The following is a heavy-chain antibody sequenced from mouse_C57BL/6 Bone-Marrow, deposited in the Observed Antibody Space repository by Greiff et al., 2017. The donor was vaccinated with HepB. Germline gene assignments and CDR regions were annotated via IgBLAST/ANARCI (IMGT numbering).Heavy chain of an antibody. CDR3: ARYSGYGSSYWYFDV. V-gene: IGHV1-82*01. CDR2: IYPGDGDT. D-gene: IGHD1-1*01. CDR1: GYAFSSSW. J-gene: IGHJ1*03. Sequence: QVQLKESGPELVKPGASVKISCKASGYAFSSSWMNWVKQRPGKGLEWIGRIYPGDGDTNYNGKFKGKATLTADKSSSTAYMQLSSLTSEDSAVYFCARYSGYGSSYWYFDVWGTGTTVTVSS.